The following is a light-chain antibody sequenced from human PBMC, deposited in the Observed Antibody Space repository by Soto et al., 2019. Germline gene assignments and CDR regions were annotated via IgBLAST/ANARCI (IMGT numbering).Light chain of an antibody. CDR2: DAS. V-gene: IGKV3-20*01. Sequence: EIVLTQSPGTLSLSPGERATLTCRASQSISSSSLAWYQQKSGQAPRLLIYDASSRATGIPDRFSGSGSGTDFTLTISRLEPGDVAMYYCQQYHSSSVTFGQGTRLEIK. CDR3: QQYHSSSVT. J-gene: IGKJ5*01. CDR1: QSISSSS.